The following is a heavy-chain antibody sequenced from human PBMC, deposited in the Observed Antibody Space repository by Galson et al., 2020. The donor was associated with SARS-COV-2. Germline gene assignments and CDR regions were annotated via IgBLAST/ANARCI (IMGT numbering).Heavy chain of an antibody. J-gene: IGHJ4*02. CDR1: GGSISSGGYY. Sequence: SETLSLTCTVSGGSISSGGYYWSWIRQHPGKGLEWIGYIYYSGSTYYNPSLKSQVTISVDTSKNQFSLKLGSVTAADAAVYYCATTYYGILTGYRSFDYWGQGTLVTVSS. CDR3: ATTYYGILTGYRSFDY. CDR2: IYYSGST. D-gene: IGHD3-9*01. V-gene: IGHV4-31*01.